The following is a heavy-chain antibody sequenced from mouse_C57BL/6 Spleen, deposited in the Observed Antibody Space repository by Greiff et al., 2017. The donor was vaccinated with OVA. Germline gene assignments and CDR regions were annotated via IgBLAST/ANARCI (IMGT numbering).Heavy chain of an antibody. J-gene: IGHJ1*03. Sequence: VKLMESGAELVKPGASVKMSCKASGYTFTTYPIEWMKQNHGKSLEWIGNFHPYNDDTKYNEKFKGKATLTVEKSSSTVYLELSRLTSDDSAVYYCARGGYYDGYYVGYFDVWGTGTTVTVSS. CDR2: FHPYNDDT. CDR1: GYTFTTYP. CDR3: ARGGYYDGYYVGYFDV. V-gene: IGHV1-47*01. D-gene: IGHD2-3*01.